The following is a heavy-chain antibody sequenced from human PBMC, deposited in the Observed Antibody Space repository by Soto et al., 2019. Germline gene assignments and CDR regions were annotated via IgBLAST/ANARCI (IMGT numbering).Heavy chain of an antibody. CDR3: TRDEAGYSNRGDFDY. CDR1: GYTFTSYA. V-gene: IGHV1-3*01. J-gene: IGHJ4*02. Sequence: ASVKVSCKASGYTFTSYAIHWVRQAPGQRLDWMGWINPGNGNTKYSQKFQGRVTITRDTSANTAYMELSSLRSEDTAIFYCTRDEAGYSNRGDFDYWGQGTQVTVSS. CDR2: INPGNGNT. D-gene: IGHD6-13*01.